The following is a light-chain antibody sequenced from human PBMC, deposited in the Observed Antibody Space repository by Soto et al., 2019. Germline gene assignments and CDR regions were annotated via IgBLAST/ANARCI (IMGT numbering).Light chain of an antibody. CDR1: QSVSSN. J-gene: IGKJ1*01. CDR2: GPS. V-gene: IGKV3-15*01. CDR3: QQYNNWPPWT. Sequence: EIVMTQSPATLSVSPGERATVSCRASQSVSSNLAWYQQKPGQAPRLLIYGPSTRATAIPARFSGSGSGTEFTLTISSLQSEDFAVYYCQQYNNWPPWTFGQGTKVEIK.